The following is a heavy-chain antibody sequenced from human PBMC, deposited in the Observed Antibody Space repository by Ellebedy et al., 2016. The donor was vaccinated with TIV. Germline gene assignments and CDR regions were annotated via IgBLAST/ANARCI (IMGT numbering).Heavy chain of an antibody. CDR2: IWFDGSTK. CDR1: GFTFKAFA. V-gene: IGHV3-33*01. J-gene: IGHJ4*02. Sequence: GESLKISCVASGFTFKAFAMHWVRQAPGKGLEWVAGIWFDGSTKYYADSVKGRYTISRDNSKNTVHLQMNSLRAEDTAVYYCARDSAITGLTSLDFWGQGTLVTVSS. D-gene: IGHD1-20*01. CDR3: ARDSAITGLTSLDF.